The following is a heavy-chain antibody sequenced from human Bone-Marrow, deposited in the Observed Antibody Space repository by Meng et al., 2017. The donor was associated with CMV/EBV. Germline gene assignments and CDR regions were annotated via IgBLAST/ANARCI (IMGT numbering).Heavy chain of an antibody. J-gene: IGHJ6*02. V-gene: IGHV3-23*03. CDR2: IYSGGSSK. D-gene: IGHD2-21*01. CDR3: ARRHCGGNCFTYAMDV. Sequence: GESLKISCAASGFTFSSYAMSWVRQAPGKGLEWVSVIYSGGSSKYYADSVEGRFTISRDNSKNTLYLQMNSLRAEDTAVYYCARRHCGGNCFTYAMDVWGQGTTVTVSS. CDR1: GFTFSSYA.